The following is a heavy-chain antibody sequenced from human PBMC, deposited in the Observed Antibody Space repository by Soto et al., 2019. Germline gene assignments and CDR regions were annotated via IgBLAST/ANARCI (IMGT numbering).Heavy chain of an antibody. CDR3: AGSVAARQYYYYMDV. Sequence: PGGSLRLSCAASGLTFSSYSMNWVRQAPGKGLEWVSYISSSSSTIYYADSVKGRFTISRDNAKNSLYLQMNSLRAEDTAVYYCAGSVAARQYYYYMDVWGKGTTVTVSS. CDR1: GLTFSSYS. V-gene: IGHV3-48*01. J-gene: IGHJ6*03. D-gene: IGHD6-6*01. CDR2: ISSSSSTI.